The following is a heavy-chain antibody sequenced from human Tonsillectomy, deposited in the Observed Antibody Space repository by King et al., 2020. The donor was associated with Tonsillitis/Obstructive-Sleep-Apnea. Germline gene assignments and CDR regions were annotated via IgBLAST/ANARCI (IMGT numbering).Heavy chain of an antibody. CDR1: GFTFSSYG. CDR2: ISYDGSNK. CDR3: AKASQSYYYVCSGYYGGVGY. V-gene: IGHV3-30*18. J-gene: IGHJ4*02. D-gene: IGHD3-22*01. Sequence: VQLVESGGGVVQPGRSLRLSRAASGFTFSSYGMHWVRQAPGKGLEWVAVISYDGSNKYYADSVKGRFTISRDNSKNTLYLQMNSLRAEDTAVYYCAKASQSYYYVCSGYYGGVGYWGQATLVTVSS.